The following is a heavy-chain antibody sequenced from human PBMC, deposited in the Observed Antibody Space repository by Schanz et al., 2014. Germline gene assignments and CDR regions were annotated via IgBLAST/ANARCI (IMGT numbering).Heavy chain of an antibody. CDR3: ATLDYADSVS. Sequence: QVQLVQSGAEVKKPGSSVKVSCKASRSTFSTYTISWVRQAPGQGLEWMGRIIPILGIANYAQKFQGRVTITADKSTTTAYMELNSLNSDDTAVYYCATLDYADSVSWGQGTLVTVSS. J-gene: IGHJ5*02. V-gene: IGHV1-69*02. CDR1: RSTFSTYT. CDR2: IIPILGIA. D-gene: IGHD4-17*01.